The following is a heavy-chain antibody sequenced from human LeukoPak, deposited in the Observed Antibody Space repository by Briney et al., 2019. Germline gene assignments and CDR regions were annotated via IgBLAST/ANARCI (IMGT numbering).Heavy chain of an antibody. CDR3: AREGMTTVSQPNYYYYMDV. J-gene: IGHJ6*03. D-gene: IGHD4-11*01. V-gene: IGHV1-24*01. CDR2: FDPEDGET. CDR1: GYTLTELS. Sequence: ASVKVSCKVSGYTLTELSMHWVRQAPGKGLEWMGGFDPEDGETIYAQKFQGRVTMTEDTSTDTAYMELSSLRSEDAAVYYCAREGMTTVSQPNYYYYMDVWGKGTTVTVSS.